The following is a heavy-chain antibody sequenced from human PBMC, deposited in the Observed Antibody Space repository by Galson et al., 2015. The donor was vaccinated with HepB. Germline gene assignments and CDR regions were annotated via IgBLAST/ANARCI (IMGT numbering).Heavy chain of an antibody. D-gene: IGHD3-16*01. CDR3: AKDPEVALFYDGRFFKP. J-gene: IGHJ2*01. V-gene: IGHV3-7*01. CDR2: INPDGSDK. CDR1: GFTFSNHW. Sequence: SLRLSCAASGFTFSNHWMNWVRQAPGKGLEWVATINPDGSDKYYVESVKGRFTISRDNARNSLYLQMNSLRGEDTAVYFCAKDPEVALFYDGRFFKPWGRGALV.